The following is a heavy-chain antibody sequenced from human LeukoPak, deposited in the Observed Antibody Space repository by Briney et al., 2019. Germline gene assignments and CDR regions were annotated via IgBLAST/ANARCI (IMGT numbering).Heavy chain of an antibody. CDR2: ISGSGGST. V-gene: IGHV3-23*01. CDR3: AKDSSSWYSDAFDY. J-gene: IGHJ4*02. Sequence: GGSLRLSCAASGFTFSSYSMNWVRQAPGKGLEWVSAISGSGGSTYYADSVKGRFTISRDNSKNTLYLQMNSLRAEDTAVYYCAKDSSSWYSDAFDYWGQGTLVTVSS. D-gene: IGHD6-13*01. CDR1: GFTFSSYS.